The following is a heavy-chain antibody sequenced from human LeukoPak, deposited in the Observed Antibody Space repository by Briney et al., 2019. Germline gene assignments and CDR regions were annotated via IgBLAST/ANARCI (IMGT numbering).Heavy chain of an antibody. V-gene: IGHV4-34*01. D-gene: IGHD3-22*01. Sequence: SETLSLTCAVYGGSLSGYQWSWIRQPPGKGLDWMGEINHSGSTNYNPSLKSRVSISVDTSKNQFSLKLSSVTAADTAVYYCARTSIYYDSSGYRSWGQGTLVTVSS. CDR1: GGSLSGYQ. CDR2: INHSGST. CDR3: ARTSIYYDSSGYRS. J-gene: IGHJ4*02.